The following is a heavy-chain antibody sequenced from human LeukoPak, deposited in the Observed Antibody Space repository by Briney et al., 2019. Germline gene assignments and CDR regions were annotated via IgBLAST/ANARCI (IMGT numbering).Heavy chain of an antibody. CDR2: IDPSDSYT. CDR3: ARRGRDGYNKGDYGMDV. V-gene: IGHV5-10-1*01. J-gene: IGHJ6*02. D-gene: IGHD5-24*01. CDR1: GYSFTSYW. Sequence: GESLQISCQGSGYSFTSYWISWVRQMPGKGLEWMGRIDPSDSYTNYSPSFQGHVTISADKSISTAYLQWSSLKASDTAMYYCARRGRDGYNKGDYGMDVWGQGTTVTVSS.